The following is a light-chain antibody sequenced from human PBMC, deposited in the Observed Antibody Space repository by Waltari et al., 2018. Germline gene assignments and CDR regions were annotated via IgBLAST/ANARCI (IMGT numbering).Light chain of an antibody. CDR1: QSVSSN. V-gene: IGKV3-15*01. Sequence: EIVMTQSPATLSVSPGERATLSCRASQSVSSNLAWYQQKPGQAPMLLIHGASTRATYFPARITGSGSGTEFTLTISSLQSEDFGFYYCQQFNNWPPTFGQGTKLEIK. J-gene: IGKJ2*01. CDR2: GAS. CDR3: QQFNNWPPT.